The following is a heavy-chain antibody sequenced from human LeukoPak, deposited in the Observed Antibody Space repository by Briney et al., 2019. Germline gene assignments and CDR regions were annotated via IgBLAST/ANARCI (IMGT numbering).Heavy chain of an antibody. CDR1: GYTFTSYY. J-gene: IGHJ4*02. D-gene: IGHD3-3*01. CDR2: INPSGGST. Sequence: VASVKVSCKASGYTFTSYYMHWVRQAPGQGLEWMGIINPSGGSTSYAQKFQGRVTMTRDTSTSTVYMELSSLRSEDTAVYYCARDVQRYDFWSGYYIYWGQGTLVTVSS. V-gene: IGHV1-46*01. CDR3: ARDVQRYDFWSGYYIY.